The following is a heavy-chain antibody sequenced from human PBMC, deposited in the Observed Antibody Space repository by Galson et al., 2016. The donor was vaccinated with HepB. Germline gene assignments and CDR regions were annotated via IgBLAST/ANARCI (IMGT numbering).Heavy chain of an antibody. CDR3: ARDGFPGFGSFFDY. V-gene: IGHV4-34*01. J-gene: IGHJ4*01. CDR2: VNHRGTT. CDR1: GESLSGYF. D-gene: IGHD3-10*01. Sequence: SETLSLTCTVSGESLSGYFWSWIRQPPGKGLEWLGEVNHRGTTNYDPSLESRVTISADTSKNQFSLNLSSVTAADTAVYFCARDGFPGFGSFFDYWGHGALVTVSS.